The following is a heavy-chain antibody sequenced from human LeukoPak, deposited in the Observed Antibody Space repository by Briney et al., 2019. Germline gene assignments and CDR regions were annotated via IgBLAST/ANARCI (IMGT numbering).Heavy chain of an antibody. D-gene: IGHD2-2*02. Sequence: ASVKVSCKASGYTFTSYGISWVRQAPGQGLEWMGWISAYNGNTNYAQKLQGRVTMTTDTSTSTAYMELRSLRSDDTAVYYCARLASVATPHYYYYYMDVWGKGTTVTVSS. CDR3: ARLASVATPHYYYYYMDV. CDR2: ISAYNGNT. J-gene: IGHJ6*03. V-gene: IGHV1-18*01. CDR1: GYTFTSYG.